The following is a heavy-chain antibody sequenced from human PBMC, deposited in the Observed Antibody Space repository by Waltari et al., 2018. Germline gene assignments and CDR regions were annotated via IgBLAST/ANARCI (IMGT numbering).Heavy chain of an antibody. CDR3: ASSSWFGHVFDY. CDR1: GGSISSYY. CDR2: IYYSGST. Sequence: QVQLQESGPGLVKPSETLSLTCTVSGGSISSYYWSWIRQPPGKGLEWIGYIYYSGSTNSTPPLRRRVTISVDTSKNQFSLKLSSVTAADTAVYYCASSSWFGHVFDYWGQGTLVTVSS. J-gene: IGHJ4*02. V-gene: IGHV4-59*08. D-gene: IGHD3-10*01.